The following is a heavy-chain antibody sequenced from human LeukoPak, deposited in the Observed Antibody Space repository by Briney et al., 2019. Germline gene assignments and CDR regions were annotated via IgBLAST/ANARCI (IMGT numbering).Heavy chain of an antibody. V-gene: IGHV4-30-2*01. CDR1: GSSISSGGFS. J-gene: IGHJ4*02. CDR3: ARGDDILTRSGRIFDY. CDR2: MYRSGST. D-gene: IGHD3-9*01. Sequence: PSETLSLTCTVSGSSISSGGFSWSWIRQPPGKGLECIGYMYRSGSTYYNPSLKSRVTISVDRSKNQISLELTSVTAADTAVYYCARGDDILTRSGRIFDYWGQGTQVTVSS.